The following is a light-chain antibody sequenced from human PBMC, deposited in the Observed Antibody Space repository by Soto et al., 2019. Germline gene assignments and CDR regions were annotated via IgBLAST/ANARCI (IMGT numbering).Light chain of an antibody. Sequence: QSALTQPASVSGSPGQSITISCTGTSSDVGAYDFVSWYQQHPDKAPKLMIYEVRNRPSGVSNRFSGSKSVNTATLTISGLQAEDEADYYCSSYTTSSTRVFGTRTKLTVL. J-gene: IGLJ1*01. CDR2: EVR. V-gene: IGLV2-14*03. CDR1: SSDVGAYDF. CDR3: SSYTTSSTRV.